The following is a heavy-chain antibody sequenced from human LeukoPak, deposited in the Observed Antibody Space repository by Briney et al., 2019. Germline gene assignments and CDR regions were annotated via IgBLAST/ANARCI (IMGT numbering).Heavy chain of an antibody. CDR1: GGSFSGYY. V-gene: IGHV4-34*01. CDR2: INHIGST. J-gene: IGHJ6*03. Sequence: SETLSLTCAVYGGSFSGYYWSWIRQPPGKGLEWIGEINHIGSTNYNPSLKSRVTISVDTSKNQFSLKLSSVTAADTAVYYCARGLGSGSYLSYYYYYMDVWGKGTTVTVSS. D-gene: IGHD3-10*01. CDR3: ARGLGSGSYLSYYYYYMDV.